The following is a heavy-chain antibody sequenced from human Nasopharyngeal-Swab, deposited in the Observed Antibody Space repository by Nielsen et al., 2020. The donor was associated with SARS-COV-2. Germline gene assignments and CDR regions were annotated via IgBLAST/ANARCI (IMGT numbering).Heavy chain of an antibody. J-gene: IGHJ6*02. CDR2: ISGSDYST. CDR3: AKDRDSGDDSDDYYHYYGMDV. V-gene: IGHV3-23*01. Sequence: GGSLRLSCAASGFTFSSYSMNWVRQAPGKGLEWVSVISGSDYSTHYADSVKGRFTISRDNSKNTVSLQMNSLRAEDTAIYYCAKDRDSGDDSDDYYHYYGMDVWGQGTTVTVSS. CDR1: GFTFSSYS. D-gene: IGHD5-12*01.